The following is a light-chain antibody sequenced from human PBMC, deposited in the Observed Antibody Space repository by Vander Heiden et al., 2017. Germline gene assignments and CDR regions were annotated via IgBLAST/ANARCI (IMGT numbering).Light chain of an antibody. J-gene: IGKJ2*01. CDR1: QSISSY. Sequence: DIQMTQSPSSLSASVGDRVTITCRASQSISSYLNWYQQKPGKAPKLLIYAASSLQSGVPSRFSGSGSGTAFTLTISSLQPEDFATYYCQQSYSTLGYTFGQGTKLEIK. V-gene: IGKV1-39*01. CDR3: QQSYSTLGYT. CDR2: AAS.